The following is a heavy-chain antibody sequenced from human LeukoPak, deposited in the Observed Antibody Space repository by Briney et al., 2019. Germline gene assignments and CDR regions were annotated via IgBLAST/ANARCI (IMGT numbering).Heavy chain of an antibody. D-gene: IGHD7-27*01. Sequence: GESLRLSCEASGFTFSNYAMSWVRQAPGKGLEWASSISGSSDKTNYADSVKGRFTISRDNSKNILYLQMNSLTAEDTAVYWCAKDPINWGSIYFDCWGQGTLVTVSS. CDR2: ISGSSDKT. V-gene: IGHV3-23*01. CDR3: AKDPINWGSIYFDC. J-gene: IGHJ4*02. CDR1: GFTFSNYA.